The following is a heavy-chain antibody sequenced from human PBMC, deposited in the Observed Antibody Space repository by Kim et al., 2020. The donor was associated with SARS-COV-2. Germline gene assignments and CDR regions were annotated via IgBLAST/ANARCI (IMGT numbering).Heavy chain of an antibody. D-gene: IGHD3-22*01. CDR2: ISAYNGNT. CDR1: GYTFTSYG. V-gene: IGHV1-18*04. J-gene: IGHJ4*02. Sequence: ASVKVSCKASGYTFTSYGISWVRQAPGQGLEWMGWISAYNGNTNYAQKLQGRVTMTTDTSTSTAYMELRSLRSDDTAVYYCARGARITMIVVVTPFDYWGQGTLVTVSS. CDR3: ARGARITMIVVVTPFDY.